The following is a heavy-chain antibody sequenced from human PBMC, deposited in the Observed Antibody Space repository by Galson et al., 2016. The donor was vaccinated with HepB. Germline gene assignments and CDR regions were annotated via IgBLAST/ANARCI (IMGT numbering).Heavy chain of an antibody. J-gene: IGHJ3*02. V-gene: IGHV4-61*01. CDR2: IHYSGTT. CDR1: GVSVSSGRYY. D-gene: IGHD3-10*01. CDR3: ARDRHYYGSGSYSAFDI. Sequence: SETLSLTCNVSGVSVSSGRYYWNWIRQPPGKGLEWVGHIHYSGTTNYDPSLKSRVTISVDTSKNQFSLKLSSVTAADTAVYYCARDRHYYGSGSYSAFDIWGQGTMVTVSS.